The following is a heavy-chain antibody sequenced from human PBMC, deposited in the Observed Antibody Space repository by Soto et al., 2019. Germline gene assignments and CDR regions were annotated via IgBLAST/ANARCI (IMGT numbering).Heavy chain of an antibody. Sequence: GGSLRLSCAASGLTLSGSAMHWVRQASGKGLEWVGRIRSKANSYATAYAASVKGRFTISRDDSKNTAYLQMNSLKTEDTAVYYCTRSRLTVYCSGGSCYPDAFDIWGQGTMVTVSS. D-gene: IGHD2-15*01. J-gene: IGHJ3*02. V-gene: IGHV3-73*01. CDR2: IRSKANSYAT. CDR3: TRSRLTVYCSGGSCYPDAFDI. CDR1: GLTLSGSA.